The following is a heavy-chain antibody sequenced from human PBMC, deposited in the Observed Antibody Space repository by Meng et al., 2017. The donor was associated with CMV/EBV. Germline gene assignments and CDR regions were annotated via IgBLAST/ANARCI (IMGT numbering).Heavy chain of an antibody. D-gene: IGHD2-2*01. CDR2: VSSDITNQ. V-gene: IGHV3-30*09. CDR1: GFKLNSHT. CDR3: ATSRLQLDAVDL. J-gene: IGHJ3*01. Sequence: GESLKISCVASGFKLNSHTGHWVRQAPGKGLEWLAVVSSDITNQYYADSVKGRFAVSRDDFRKSLYLQLSSLTPEDTAVYYCATSRLQLDAVDLWGQGTLVTVSS.